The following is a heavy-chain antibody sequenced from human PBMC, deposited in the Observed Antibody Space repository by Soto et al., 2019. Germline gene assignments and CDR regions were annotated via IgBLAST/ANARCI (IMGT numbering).Heavy chain of an antibody. CDR3: ARSSGHFDS. V-gene: IGHV6-1*01. CDR1: GDSVSSNGAA. Sequence: QTLSLTCAISGDSVSSNGAAWNWIRRSPSRGLEWLGRTYYRSKWYNDYAISVKSRIAINPDTSKNQFSLQLNSVTPEDTALYYCARSSGHFDSWGQGTLVTVSS. CDR2: TYYRSKWYN. J-gene: IGHJ4*02. D-gene: IGHD6-25*01.